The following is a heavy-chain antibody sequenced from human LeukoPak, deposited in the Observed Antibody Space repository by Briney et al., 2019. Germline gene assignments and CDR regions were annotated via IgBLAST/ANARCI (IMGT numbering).Heavy chain of an antibody. Sequence: PSETLSLTCAVYGGSFSGYYWSWIRQPPGKGLEWIGEINHSGSTNYNPSLKSLVTISVDTSKNQFSLKLSSVTAADTAVYYCARARGYSYGQTNWFDPWGQGTLVTVSS. D-gene: IGHD5-18*01. CDR3: ARARGYSYGQTNWFDP. V-gene: IGHV4-34*01. J-gene: IGHJ5*02. CDR1: GGSFSGYY. CDR2: INHSGST.